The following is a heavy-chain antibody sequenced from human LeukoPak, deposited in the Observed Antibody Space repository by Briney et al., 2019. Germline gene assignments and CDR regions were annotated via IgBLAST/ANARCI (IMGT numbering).Heavy chain of an antibody. J-gene: IGHJ4*02. D-gene: IGHD1-26*01. CDR1: GGSISSYY. CDR3: ARGDSGSSSQFDC. Sequence: PSETLSLTCTVSGGSISSYYWSWIRQPPGKGLEWIGYVYYSGSTNYNPPLKSRVTISVDTSKNQFSLKLTSVTAADTAVYYCARGDSGSSSQFDCWGQGTLVTVSS. V-gene: IGHV4-59*01. CDR2: VYYSGST.